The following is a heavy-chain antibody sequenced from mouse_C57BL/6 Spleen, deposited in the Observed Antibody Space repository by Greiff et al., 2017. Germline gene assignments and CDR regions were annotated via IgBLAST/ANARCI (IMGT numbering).Heavy chain of an antibody. CDR1: GYTFTSYW. CDR2: IHPNSGST. CDR3: ARGRIVDYYGSSYNYAMDY. Sequence: QVQLQQPGAELVKPGASVKLSCKASGYTFTSYWMHWVKQRPGQGLEWIGMIHPNSGSTNYNEKFKSKATLTVDKSSSTAYMQLSSLTSEDSAVYYCARGRIVDYYGSSYNYAMDYWGQGTSVTVSS. J-gene: IGHJ4*01. D-gene: IGHD1-1*01. V-gene: IGHV1-64*01.